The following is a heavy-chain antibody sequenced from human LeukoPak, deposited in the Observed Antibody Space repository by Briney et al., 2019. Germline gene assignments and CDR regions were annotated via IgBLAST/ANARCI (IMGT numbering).Heavy chain of an antibody. Sequence: PGGSLRLSCAASGFTFSSYAMSWVRQAPGKGLEWVSAISGSGGSTYYADSVKGRFTISRDNSKNTLYLQMNSLRAEDTAMYYCARAQPNSGSSFDYRGQGTLVTVSS. V-gene: IGHV3-23*01. CDR1: GFTFSSYA. CDR3: ARAQPNSGSSFDY. J-gene: IGHJ4*02. CDR2: ISGSGGST. D-gene: IGHD3-22*01.